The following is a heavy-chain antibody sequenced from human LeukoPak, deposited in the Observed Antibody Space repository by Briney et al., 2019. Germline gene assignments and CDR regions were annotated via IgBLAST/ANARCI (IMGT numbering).Heavy chain of an antibody. Sequence: SETLSLTCTVSGGSISSSSYFWGWIRQPPGKGLEWIGYIYYSGSTYYNPSLKSRVTISVDTSKNQFSLKLSSVTAADTAVYYCAREIRPMSYYYDSSGHMDYWGQGTLVTVSS. CDR1: GGSISSSSYF. CDR3: AREIRPMSYYYDSSGHMDY. D-gene: IGHD3-22*01. V-gene: IGHV4-31*03. J-gene: IGHJ4*02. CDR2: IYYSGST.